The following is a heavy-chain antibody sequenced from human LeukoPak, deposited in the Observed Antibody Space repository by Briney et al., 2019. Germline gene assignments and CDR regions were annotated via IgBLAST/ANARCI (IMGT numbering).Heavy chain of an antibody. CDR2: IYYSGST. J-gene: IGHJ5*02. Sequence: SETLSLTCTVSGGSISSSSYYWGWIRQPPGKGLEWIGSIYYSGSTYYNPSLKSRVTISVDTSKNQFSLKLSSVTAADTAVYYCARGYSSSWYLNWFDPWGQGTLVTVSS. D-gene: IGHD6-13*01. CDR1: GGSISSSSYY. V-gene: IGHV4-39*07. CDR3: ARGYSSSWYLNWFDP.